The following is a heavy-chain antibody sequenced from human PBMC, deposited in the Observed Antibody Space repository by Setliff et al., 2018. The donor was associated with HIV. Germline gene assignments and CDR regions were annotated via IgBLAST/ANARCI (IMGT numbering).Heavy chain of an antibody. D-gene: IGHD4-17*01. CDR2: IYSTGST. Sequence: PSETLSLTCTVSGASITSHYWSWIRQSPGRELEWVGYIYSTGSTNYNPSLQSRVTISMVASRNQSSLKVTSVTAADTAVYYCAKGAGFYGDYTFDHWGQGRQVTVSS. J-gene: IGHJ4*02. V-gene: IGHV4-59*11. CDR1: GASITSHY. CDR3: AKGAGFYGDYTFDH.